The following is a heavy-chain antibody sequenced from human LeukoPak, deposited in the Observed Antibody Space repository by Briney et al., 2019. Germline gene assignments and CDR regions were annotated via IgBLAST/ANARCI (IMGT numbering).Heavy chain of an antibody. CDR2: ISGSGGST. CDR1: GFTFSSYA. Sequence: PGGSLRLSCAASGFTFSSYAMSWVRQAPGKGLEWVSAISGSGGSTYYADSVKGRFTISRDNSKNTLYLQMNSLRAEDTAAYYCAKDSPLTGTTPKGLWGQGTLVTVSS. J-gene: IGHJ4*02. D-gene: IGHD1-20*01. V-gene: IGHV3-23*01. CDR3: AKDSPLTGTTPKGL.